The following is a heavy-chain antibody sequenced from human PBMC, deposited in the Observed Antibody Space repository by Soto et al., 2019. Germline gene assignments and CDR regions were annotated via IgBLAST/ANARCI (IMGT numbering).Heavy chain of an antibody. CDR3: ARDRHQPSGETNWLDP. J-gene: IGHJ5*02. D-gene: IGHD3-10*01. Sequence: QVQLVQSGTEVKRPGASVKVSCKASGYTFTTYYITWVRQAPGQGLEWMGWISPYNGDKKYAQKFQGRVTMTTDTSTTTAYMELRSLRSDDTAVYYCARDRHQPSGETNWLDPWGQGTLVTVSS. CDR1: GYTFTTYY. CDR2: ISPYNGDK. V-gene: IGHV1-18*01.